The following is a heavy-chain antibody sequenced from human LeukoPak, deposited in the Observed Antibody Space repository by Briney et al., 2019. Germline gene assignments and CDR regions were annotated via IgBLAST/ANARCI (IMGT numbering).Heavy chain of an antibody. J-gene: IGHJ5*02. CDR1: GGSISSYY. CDR3: ARDWEEYYYDSSGYYNGFDP. V-gene: IGHV4-59*01. D-gene: IGHD3-22*01. Sequence: SETLSLTCAVYGGSISSYYWSWIRQPPGKGLEWIGYIYYSGSTNYNPSLKSRVTISVDTSKNQFSLKLSSVTAADTAVYYCARDWEEYYYDSSGYYNGFDPWGQGTLVTVSS. CDR2: IYYSGST.